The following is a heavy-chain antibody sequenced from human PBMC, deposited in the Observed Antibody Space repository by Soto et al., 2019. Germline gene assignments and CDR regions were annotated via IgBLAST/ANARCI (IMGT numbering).Heavy chain of an antibody. Sequence: EVQLLESGGGLVQPGGSLRLSCAGSGFTFSSYAMSWVRQAPGKGLEWVSAVNNIGDLTYYADYVKGRFTISRDNSKNTLYLQMNSLRADDTAVYYGAKEWRTYSGSYWTPEYWGQGTLVSVSS. CDR1: GFTFSSYA. V-gene: IGHV3-23*01. D-gene: IGHD1-26*01. CDR3: AKEWRTYSGSYWTPEY. CDR2: VNNIGDLT. J-gene: IGHJ4*02.